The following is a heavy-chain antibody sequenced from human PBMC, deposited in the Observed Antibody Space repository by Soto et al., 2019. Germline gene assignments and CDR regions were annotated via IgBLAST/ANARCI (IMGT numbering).Heavy chain of an antibody. CDR3: VREGRGSFDF. V-gene: IGHV3-23*01. D-gene: IGHD5-12*01. Sequence: GGSLRLSCAASGFIFTNYAMNWVRQAPGKGLEWVSVIGGRGNSAYYADSVQGRFTISRDNSKNTLSLRMSSLTADDTAIYYCVREGRGSFDFWGRGTMLTVSS. J-gene: IGHJ3*01. CDR1: GFIFTNYA. CDR2: IGGRGNSA.